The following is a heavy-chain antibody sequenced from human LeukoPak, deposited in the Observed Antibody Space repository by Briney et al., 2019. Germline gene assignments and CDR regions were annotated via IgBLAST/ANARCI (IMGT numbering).Heavy chain of an antibody. CDR2: IIPIFGTA. V-gene: IGHV1-69*05. J-gene: IGHJ4*02. CDR1: GGTFISYA. Sequence: GASVKVSFKASGGTFISYAISWVRQAPGQGLEWMGGIIPIFGTANYAQKFQGRVTITTDESTSTAYMELSSLRSEDTAVYYCARGGVAAAGKGKSFDYWGQGTLVTVSS. CDR3: ARGGVAAAGKGKSFDY. D-gene: IGHD6-13*01.